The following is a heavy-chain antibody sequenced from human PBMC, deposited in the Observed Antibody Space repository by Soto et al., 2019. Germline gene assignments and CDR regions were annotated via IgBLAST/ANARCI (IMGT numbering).Heavy chain of an antibody. CDR3: SKAHSSGSASLDY. D-gene: IGHD6-19*01. CDR1: GFPFSSYW. CDR2: INTDGSGT. J-gene: IGHJ4*02. V-gene: IGHV3-74*01. Sequence: LRLSCAASGFPFSSYWMHWVRQAPGKGLVWVSRINTDGSGTAYADSVRGRFTISRDNAKNTLYLQMNTLRAEDTGVYYCSKAHSSGSASLDYWGQGTLVTVSS.